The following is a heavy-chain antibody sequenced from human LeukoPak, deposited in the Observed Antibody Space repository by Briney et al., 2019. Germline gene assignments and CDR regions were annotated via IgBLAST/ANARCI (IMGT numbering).Heavy chain of an antibody. D-gene: IGHD3-10*01. CDR3: ARSRRTRLYGSGILDY. J-gene: IGHJ4*02. Sequence: SETLSLTCSVSRGAISSSNYYWGWIRQPPGKGLEWIGEINHSGSTNYNPSLKSRVTISVDTSKNQFSLKLSSVTAADTAVYYCARSRRTRLYGSGILDYWGQGTLVTVSS. CDR1: RGAISSSNYY. V-gene: IGHV4-39*07. CDR2: INHSGST.